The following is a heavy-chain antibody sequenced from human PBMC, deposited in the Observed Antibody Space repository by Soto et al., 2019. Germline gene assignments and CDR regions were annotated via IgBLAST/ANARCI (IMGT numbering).Heavy chain of an antibody. CDR1: GFTFSSYS. J-gene: IGHJ2*01. CDR3: AKDTRILLNWYFDL. CDR2: ISSSSNK. Sequence: GGSLRLCCAASGFTFSSYSMNWVRQAPGKGLEWVSYISSSSNKYYADSVKGRFTISRDNSKNTLYLQMNSLRAEDTAVYYCAKDTRILLNWYFDLWGRGTLVTVSS. V-gene: IGHV3-48*01.